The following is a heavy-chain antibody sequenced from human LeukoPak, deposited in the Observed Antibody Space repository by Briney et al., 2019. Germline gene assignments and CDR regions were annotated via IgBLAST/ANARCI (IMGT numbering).Heavy chain of an antibody. CDR2: ISSGGGTT. J-gene: IGHJ6*02. D-gene: IGHD2-2*01. CDR1: AFTFSTCA. Sequence: GGSLRLSCAASAFTFSTCAMNWVRQAPGKGLEWVSSISSGGGTTYYADSVKGRFTISRDNSKNTLYLQMNSLRPEDTAMYYCANAVCTTSSCSGFYGMDVWGQGTTVAVSS. V-gene: IGHV3-23*01. CDR3: ANAVCTTSSCSGFYGMDV.